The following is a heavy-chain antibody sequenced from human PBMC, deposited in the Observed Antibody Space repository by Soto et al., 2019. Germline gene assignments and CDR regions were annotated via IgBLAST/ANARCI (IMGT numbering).Heavy chain of an antibody. CDR2: IYYSGST. J-gene: IGHJ6*02. CDR1: GGSISSYY. CDR3: ARDRAPYYGMDV. Sequence: QVQLQESGPGLVKPSETLSLTCTVSGGSISSYYWSWIRQPPGKGLEWIGYIYYSGSTNYNPSLKSRVTISVDTSKNQFSLKLSSVTAADTAVYYCARDRAPYYGMDVWGQGTTVTVSS. V-gene: IGHV4-59*01.